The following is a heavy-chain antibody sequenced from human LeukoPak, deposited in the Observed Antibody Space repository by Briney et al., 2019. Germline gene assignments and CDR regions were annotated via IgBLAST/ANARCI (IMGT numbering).Heavy chain of an antibody. Sequence: ASVKASCKVSGYTFTDYYMHWVQQAPGKGLEWMGLVDPEDGETIYAEKFQGRVTITADTSTDTAYMELSSLRSEDTAVYYCATDRLGGSYGLDYWGQGTLVTVSS. V-gene: IGHV1-69-2*01. J-gene: IGHJ4*02. CDR2: VDPEDGET. CDR1: GYTFTDYY. D-gene: IGHD1-26*01. CDR3: ATDRLGGSYGLDY.